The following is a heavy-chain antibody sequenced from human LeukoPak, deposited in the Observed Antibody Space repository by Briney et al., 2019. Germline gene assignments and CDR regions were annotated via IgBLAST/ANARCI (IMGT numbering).Heavy chain of an antibody. CDR1: GFTFSSYS. CDR3: ARANGDYRPHFGY. Sequence: PGGSLRLSCAASGFTFSSYSMNWVRQAPGKGLEWVSSISSSSSYIYYAESVKGRFTISRDNAKNSLYLQMNSLRAEDTAVYYCARANGDYRPHFGYWGQGTLVTVSS. D-gene: IGHD4-17*01. V-gene: IGHV3-21*01. J-gene: IGHJ4*02. CDR2: ISSSSSYI.